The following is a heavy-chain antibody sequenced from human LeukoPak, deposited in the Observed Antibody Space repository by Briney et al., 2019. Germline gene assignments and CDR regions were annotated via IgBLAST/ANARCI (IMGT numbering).Heavy chain of an antibody. CDR2: ISGSGGST. CDR3: AKDINFASDY. V-gene: IGHV3-23*01. D-gene: IGHD5-24*01. Sequence: GGTLRPSCAASGFTFSSYGMSWVRQAPGKGLEWVSAISGSGGSTYYADSVKGRFTISRDNSKNTLYLQMNSLRAEDTAVYYCAKDINFASDYWGQGTLVTVSS. CDR1: GFTFSSYG. J-gene: IGHJ4*02.